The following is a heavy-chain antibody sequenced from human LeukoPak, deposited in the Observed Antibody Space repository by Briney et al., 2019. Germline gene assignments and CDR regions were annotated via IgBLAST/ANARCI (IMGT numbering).Heavy chain of an antibody. CDR3: AKDGGLWVSAHWGDS. J-gene: IGHJ4*02. D-gene: IGHD7-27*01. V-gene: IGHV3-23*01. CDR2: ITTSDGNT. CDR1: GFTFNSYT. Sequence: GGSLRLSCAASGFTFNSYTMSWVRQAPGKGLEWVSPITTSDGNTYYADSVKGRFTVSRDNPKNTLFLQMNSLRAEDTAVYYCAKDGGLWVSAHWGDSWGRGTLVTVSS.